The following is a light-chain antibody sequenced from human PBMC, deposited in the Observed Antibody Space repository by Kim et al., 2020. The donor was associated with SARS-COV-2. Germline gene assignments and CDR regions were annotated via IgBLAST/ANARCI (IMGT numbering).Light chain of an antibody. Sequence: GQAISVPCTGTGSNMGSYDDVSGHKQEPGKAPKRRIYDVNKRPSGISRRVSGSKSGSTASLTISGLQAEDEADYYCSSFTTRSTLVFGGGTKVTVL. CDR2: DVN. CDR3: SSFTTRSTLV. J-gene: IGLJ3*02. CDR1: GSNMGSYDD. V-gene: IGLV2-14*03.